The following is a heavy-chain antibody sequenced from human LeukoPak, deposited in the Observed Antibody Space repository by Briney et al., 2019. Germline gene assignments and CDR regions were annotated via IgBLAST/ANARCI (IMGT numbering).Heavy chain of an antibody. J-gene: IGHJ4*02. V-gene: IGHV4-61*05. CDR3: ASTYDEVFDY. Sequence: PSETLSLTCTVSGGSISSNTYYWGWIRQPPGKGLEWIGYIYYSGSTNYNPSLKSRVTISVDTSKNQFSLKLSSVTAADTAVYYCASTYDEVFDYWAREPWSPSPQ. CDR1: GGSISSNTYY. D-gene: IGHD3-22*01. CDR2: IYYSGST.